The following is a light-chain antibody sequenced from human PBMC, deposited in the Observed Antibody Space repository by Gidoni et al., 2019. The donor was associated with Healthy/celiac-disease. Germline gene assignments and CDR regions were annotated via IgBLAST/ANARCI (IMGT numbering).Light chain of an antibody. V-gene: IGKV3-11*01. J-gene: IGKJ4*01. CDR3: QQRSNWPPGRT. Sequence: EILLTQPPATLSLSPGERATLSCRASQSVSSYLDWYKQKPGQAPRPIIYDASNRATGNPARFSGSGSGTDFTLTISSLDPEAFAVYYCQQRSNWPPGRTFGGXTKVEIK. CDR2: DAS. CDR1: QSVSSY.